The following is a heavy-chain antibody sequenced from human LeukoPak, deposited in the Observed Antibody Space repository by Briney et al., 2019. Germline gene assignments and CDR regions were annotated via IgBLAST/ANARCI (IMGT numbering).Heavy chain of an antibody. V-gene: IGHV3-30*18. Sequence: GGSLRLSCAASGFTFSNFGMHWVRQAPGQGLEWVAVISYDGSNKYYADSVKGRFTISRDKSKNTLYLQMNSLRAEDTAVYYCAKASVYVYYGMDVWGQGTTVTVSS. CDR2: ISYDGSNK. D-gene: IGHD3-16*02. CDR3: AKASVYVYYGMDV. J-gene: IGHJ6*02. CDR1: GFTFSNFG.